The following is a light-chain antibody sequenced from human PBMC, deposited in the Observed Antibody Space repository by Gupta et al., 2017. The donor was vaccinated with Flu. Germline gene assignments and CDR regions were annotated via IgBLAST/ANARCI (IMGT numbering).Light chain of an antibody. CDR3: CSYSGGNTWV. Sequence: QSALTQPASVSGSPGQSLSISCTGTGDDIGSYVLVSWYHQHPDKAPTLIIYESSQRPSGVSDRFSGSRSGTTASLTMSGLQIEDEGTYYCCSYSGGNTWVFGGGTKLTVL. V-gene: IGLV2-23*01. J-gene: IGLJ3*02. CDR2: ESS. CDR1: GDDIGSYVL.